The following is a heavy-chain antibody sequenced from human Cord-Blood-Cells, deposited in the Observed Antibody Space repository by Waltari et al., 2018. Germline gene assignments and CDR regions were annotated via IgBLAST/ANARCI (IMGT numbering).Heavy chain of an antibody. CDR2: ISYDGSNK. Sequence: QVQLVESGGGVAQPGRSLRLSCAASGFTFSSYAMHWVRQAPGKGVEWVAVISYDGSNKYYADSVKGRFTISGDNSKNTLYLQMNSLRAEDTAVYYCARGPEGLQLDYWGQGTLVTVSS. J-gene: IGHJ4*02. CDR1: GFTFSSYA. CDR3: ARGPEGLQLDY. V-gene: IGHV3-30-3*01. D-gene: IGHD4-4*01.